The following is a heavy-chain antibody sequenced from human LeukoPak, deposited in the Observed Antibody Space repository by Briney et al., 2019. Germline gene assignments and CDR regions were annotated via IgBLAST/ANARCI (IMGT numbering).Heavy chain of an antibody. CDR1: GGSISSSSYY. CDR2: IYYSGST. Sequence: SETLSLTCTVSGGSISSSSYYWGWIRQPPGKGLEWIGSIYYSGSTYYNPSLKSRVTISVDTSKNQFSLKLSSVTAADTAVYYCARDPGYSSGWVDYWGQGTLVTVSS. J-gene: IGHJ4*02. D-gene: IGHD6-19*01. CDR3: ARDPGYSSGWVDY. V-gene: IGHV4-39*07.